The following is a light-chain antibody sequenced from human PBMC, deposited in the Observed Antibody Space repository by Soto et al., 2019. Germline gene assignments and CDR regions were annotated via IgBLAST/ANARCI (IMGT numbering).Light chain of an antibody. CDR2: EVS. J-gene: IGLJ1*01. Sequence: QSVLTQPASVSGSPGQSITISCTGTSSDVGGYNYVSWYQQHPGKAPKLMIYEVSNRPSGVSNRFSGSKSGNTASLTISGLQAEAEADYDCSSYTSSSIDYVFGTGTKVTVL. CDR3: SSYTSSSIDYV. V-gene: IGLV2-14*01. CDR1: SSDVGGYNY.